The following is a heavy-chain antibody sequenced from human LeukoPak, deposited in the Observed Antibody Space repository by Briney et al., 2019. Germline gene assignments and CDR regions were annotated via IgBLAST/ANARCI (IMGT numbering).Heavy chain of an antibody. V-gene: IGHV3-7*01. Sequence: PGGSLRLSCAASGFTFTTYYMPWVRQAPGKGLEWVANINQDGSTAYYVDSVKGRFTFSRDNTKNTVYLQMNSLRAEDTAVYYCGRENWSIDYWGQGTLVTVSS. CDR1: GFTFTTYY. J-gene: IGHJ4*02. CDR2: INQDGSTA. CDR3: GRENWSIDY. D-gene: IGHD1-1*01.